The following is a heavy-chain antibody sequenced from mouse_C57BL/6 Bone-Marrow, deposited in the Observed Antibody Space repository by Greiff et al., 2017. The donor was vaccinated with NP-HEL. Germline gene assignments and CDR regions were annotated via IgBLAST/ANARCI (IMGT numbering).Heavy chain of an antibody. D-gene: IGHD1-1*01. V-gene: IGHV1-15*01. CDR1: GYTFTDYE. J-gene: IGHJ4*01. CDR2: IDPETGGT. Sequence: QVQLQQSGAELVRPGASVTLSCKASGYTFTDYEMHWVKQTPVHGLDWIGAIDPETGGTAYNQKFKGKAILTADKSSSTAYMELRSLTSEDSAVYYCTRFTTVVARYYAMDYWGQGTSVTVSS. CDR3: TRFTTVVARYYAMDY.